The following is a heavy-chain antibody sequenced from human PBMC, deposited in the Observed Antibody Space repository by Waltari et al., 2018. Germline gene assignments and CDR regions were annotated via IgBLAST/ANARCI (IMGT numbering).Heavy chain of an antibody. CDR1: GDSLSRLSTLY. Sequence: QLQLQESGPRLVRPSETLSLPCTVFGDSLSRLSTLYWCWIRQPPAKGPEWLGTLYSRGSTYYNPSLGSRVSMSIDTSKNQFSLTLNSVTAADTAVYYCARFRPADYYPHVRFDSWGKGSLVTVSS. J-gene: IGHJ4*02. CDR3: ARFRPADYYPHVRFDS. V-gene: IGHV4-39*01. CDR2: LYSRGST. D-gene: IGHD3-9*01.